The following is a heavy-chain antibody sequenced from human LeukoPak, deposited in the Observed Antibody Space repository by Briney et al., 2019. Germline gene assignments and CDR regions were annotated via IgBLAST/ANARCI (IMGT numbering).Heavy chain of an antibody. CDR1: GFNFKSYA. Sequence: GGSLRPSCVASGFNFKSYAMKWGRQAPGKGVWWVSVITNGGTAHYGDSVKGRRTISRDNSKSTLYLQMNTLSAEDTAVYYCAKGYFGSGSYYNPYFDYWGQGTLVTVSS. V-gene: IGHV3-23*01. CDR2: ITNGGTA. J-gene: IGHJ4*02. D-gene: IGHD3-10*01. CDR3: AKGYFGSGSYYNPYFDY.